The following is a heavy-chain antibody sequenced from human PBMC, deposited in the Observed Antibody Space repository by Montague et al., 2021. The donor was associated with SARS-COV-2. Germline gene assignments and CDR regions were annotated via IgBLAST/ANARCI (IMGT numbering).Heavy chain of an antibody. CDR3: AKEREVVRAARTLVAFDL. V-gene: IGHV4-34*01. CDR1: GGSFSVYY. CDR2: ISHSGTA. D-gene: IGHD2-2*01. J-gene: IGHJ3*01. Sequence: SETRSLTCAVYGGSFSVYYWSWLRQSPRSGLEWIAEISHSGTANYNPSLKSRVSISVDTSKNQFTLKLTSVTAADTAMYYCAKEREVVRAARTLVAFDLGGQGTMVTVSS.